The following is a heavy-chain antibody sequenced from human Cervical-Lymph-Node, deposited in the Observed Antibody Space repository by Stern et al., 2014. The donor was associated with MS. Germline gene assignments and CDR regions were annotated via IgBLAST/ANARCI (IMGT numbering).Heavy chain of an antibody. V-gene: IGHV4-31*03. CDR2: IYYSGST. CDR1: GGSISTDGYY. Sequence: QLQLQESGPGVAKPSQTLSLTCTVSGGSISTDGYYCTWIRQHPGKGLEWIGYIYYSGSTYYTPSLKSRVTMSLDTSKNQFSLNLSSVTAADTAIYYCARDDRGSSWYRFDFWGQGTLVTVSS. D-gene: IGHD6-13*01. J-gene: IGHJ4*02. CDR3: ARDDRGSSWYRFDF.